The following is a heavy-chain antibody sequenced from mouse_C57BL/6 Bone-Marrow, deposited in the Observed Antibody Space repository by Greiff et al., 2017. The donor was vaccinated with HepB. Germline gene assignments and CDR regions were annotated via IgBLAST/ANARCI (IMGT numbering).Heavy chain of an antibody. CDR3: AGNWDGDY. Sequence: EVQVVESGPGLVKPSQSLSLTCSVTGYSITSGYYWNWIRQFPGNKLEWMGYISYDGSNNYNPSFKNRISITRDTSKNQFFLKLNSVTTEDTATYYCAGNWDGDYWGQGTTLTVSS. J-gene: IGHJ2*01. CDR1: GYSITSGYY. CDR2: ISYDGSN. D-gene: IGHD4-1*01. V-gene: IGHV3-6*01.